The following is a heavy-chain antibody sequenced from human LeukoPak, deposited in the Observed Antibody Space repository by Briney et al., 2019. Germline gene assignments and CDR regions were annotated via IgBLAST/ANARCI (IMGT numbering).Heavy chain of an antibody. J-gene: IGHJ5*02. Sequence: PSETLSLTCTVSGYSISSGYYWGWIRQPPGRGLEWIGSTYHSGSTYYNPSLKSRVIISVDTSKNQFSLKLSSVSAADTAVYYCAKNGTPGRVLLAATRYNWFDPWGQGTLVTVSS. D-gene: IGHD2-15*01. CDR3: AKNGTPGRVLLAATRYNWFDP. V-gene: IGHV4-38-2*02. CDR2: TYHSGST. CDR1: GYSISSGYY.